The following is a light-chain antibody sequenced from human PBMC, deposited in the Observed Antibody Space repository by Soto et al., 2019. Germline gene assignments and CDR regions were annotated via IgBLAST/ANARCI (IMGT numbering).Light chain of an antibody. CDR1: QSVSSSS. Sequence: EIVLTQSPGTLSLSPGERATLSCRASQSVSSSSLAWYQQKPGQAPRLLIYGASSRATGIPDRFSGSGSGTDFTLTISRLEPEDFAVYYCRHYGRSSGTFGQGTKVEIK. CDR2: GAS. V-gene: IGKV3-20*01. J-gene: IGKJ1*01. CDR3: RHYGRSSGT.